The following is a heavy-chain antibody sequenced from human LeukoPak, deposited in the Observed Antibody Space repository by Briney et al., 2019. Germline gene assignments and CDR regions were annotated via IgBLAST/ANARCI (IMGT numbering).Heavy chain of an antibody. V-gene: IGHV1-69*05. D-gene: IGHD2-21*02. CDR1: GGTFSSYA. Sequence: SVKVSCKASGGTFSSYAISWVRQAPGQGLEWMGGIIPIFGTANYAQKFQGRVTITTDESTSTAYMELSSLRSEDTAVYYCARESEVGVLAYCGGGCSLGAFDIWGQGTMVTVSS. CDR3: ARESEVGVLAYCGGGCSLGAFDI. J-gene: IGHJ3*02. CDR2: IIPIFGTA.